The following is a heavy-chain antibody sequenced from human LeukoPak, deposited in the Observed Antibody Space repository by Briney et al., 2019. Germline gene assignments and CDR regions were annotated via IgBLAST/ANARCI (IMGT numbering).Heavy chain of an antibody. Sequence: PSETLSLTCAVFGGSFGGYYWSWIRQSPGKGLEWIGDINHGGSTTYSPSLKSRVTISVDTSKNQFSLKLSSVTAADTAVYYCARVRSRGKGIAAAGLFDYWGQGTLVTVSS. J-gene: IGHJ4*02. D-gene: IGHD6-13*01. CDR3: ARVRSRGKGIAAAGLFDY. CDR2: INHGGST. V-gene: IGHV4-34*01. CDR1: GGSFGGYY.